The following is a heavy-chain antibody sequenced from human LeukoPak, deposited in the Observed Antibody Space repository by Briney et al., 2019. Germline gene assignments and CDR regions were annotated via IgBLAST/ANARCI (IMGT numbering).Heavy chain of an antibody. J-gene: IGHJ4*02. D-gene: IGHD6-13*01. V-gene: IGHV3-9*03. CDR3: AKDQGIAAAGSFDY. Sequence: GGSLRLSCVASGFTFDDYAMHWVRQAPGKGLEWVSGISWNSGSIGYADSVKGRFTISRDNAKNSLYLQMNSLRAEDMALYYCAKDQGIAAAGSFDYWGQGTLVTVSS. CDR2: ISWNSGSI. CDR1: GFTFDDYA.